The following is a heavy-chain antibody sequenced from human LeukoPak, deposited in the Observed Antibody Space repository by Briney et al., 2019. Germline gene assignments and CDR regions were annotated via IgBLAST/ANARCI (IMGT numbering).Heavy chain of an antibody. V-gene: IGHV3-30*18. J-gene: IGHJ1*01. CDR1: GFTVSSNY. CDR3: AKDRPEDMVRGGVSSFQH. Sequence: PGGSLRLSCAASGFTVSSNYMSWVRQAPGKGLEWVAVISYDGSNKYYADSVKGRFTISRDNSKNTLYLQMNSLRAEDTAVYYCAKDRPEDMVRGGVSSFQHWGQGTLVTVSS. CDR2: ISYDGSNK. D-gene: IGHD3-10*01.